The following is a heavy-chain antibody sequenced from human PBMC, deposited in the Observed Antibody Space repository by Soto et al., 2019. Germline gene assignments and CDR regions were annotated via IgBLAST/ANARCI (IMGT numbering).Heavy chain of an antibody. D-gene: IGHD3-10*01. Sequence: SVKVACKASGGTFSSYAISWVRQAPGQGLEWMGGIIPIFGTANYAQKFQGRVTITADKSTSTAYMELSSLRSEDTAVYYCARGRITTVRGERYYYYYRMDVCGQGTKVIVPS. CDR3: ARGRITTVRGERYYYYYRMDV. V-gene: IGHV1-69*06. J-gene: IGHJ6*02. CDR1: GGTFSSYA. CDR2: IIPIFGTA.